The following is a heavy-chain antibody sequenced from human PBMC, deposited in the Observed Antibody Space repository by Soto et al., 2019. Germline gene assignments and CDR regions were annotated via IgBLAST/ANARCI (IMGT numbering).Heavy chain of an antibody. V-gene: IGHV3-23*01. D-gene: IGHD2-15*01. CDR2: ISGSGGST. Sequence: EVQLLESGGGLVQPGGSLRLSCAASGFTFSSYAMSWVRQAPGKGLEWVSAISGSGGSTYYADSVKGRFTISRGNSKNTLYLQMSSLRAEDTAVYYCAKSPSVAPAADYWGQGSLVTVSS. CDR1: GFTFSSYA. J-gene: IGHJ4*02. CDR3: AKSPSVAPAADY.